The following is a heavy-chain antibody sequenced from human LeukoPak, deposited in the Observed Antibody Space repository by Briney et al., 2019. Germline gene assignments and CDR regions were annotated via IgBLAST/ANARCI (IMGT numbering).Heavy chain of an antibody. CDR1: GVSISSYY. D-gene: IGHD5-12*01. V-gene: IGHV4-59*01. CDR2: MSYSGTT. J-gene: IGHJ4*02. CDR3: ARGGAGYGPYDY. Sequence: SSETLSLTCTVSGVSISSYYWSWLRQPPGKGLEWIGYMSYSGTTSYNPSLKSRVTISLDTPKNQFSLRLNSVTAADTAVYYCARGGAGYGPYDYWGQGTLVTVSS.